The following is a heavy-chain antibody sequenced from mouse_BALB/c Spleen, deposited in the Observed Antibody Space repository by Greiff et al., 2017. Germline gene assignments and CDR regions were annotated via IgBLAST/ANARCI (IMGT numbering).Heavy chain of an antibody. CDR3: AKKDDYDVGDYFDY. CDR2: INPSTGYT. Sequence: QVQLQQSGAELAKPGASVKMSCKASGYTFTSYWMHWVKQRPGQGLEWIGYINPSTGYTEYNQKFKDKATLTADKSSSTAYMQLSSLTSEDSAVYYCAKKDDYDVGDYFDYWGQGTTLTVSS. V-gene: IGHV1-7*01. D-gene: IGHD2-4*01. J-gene: IGHJ2*01. CDR1: GYTFTSYW.